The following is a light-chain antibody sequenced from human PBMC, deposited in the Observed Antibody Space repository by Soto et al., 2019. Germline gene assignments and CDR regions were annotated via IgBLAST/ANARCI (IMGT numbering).Light chain of an antibody. J-gene: IGLJ1*01. CDR3: VSHISVAYRSIYV. V-gene: IGLV2-14*01. CDR2: EVT. Sequence: QSVLAQPPSASGTPGQTVTISCSGSNYNIEKNLAYWYQQHPGKAPKLIIYEVTNRPSGLSNRFSGSKSDNTASLTISGLQAEDEADYYCVSHISVAYRSIYVFGTGTKVTVL. CDR1: NYNIEKNL.